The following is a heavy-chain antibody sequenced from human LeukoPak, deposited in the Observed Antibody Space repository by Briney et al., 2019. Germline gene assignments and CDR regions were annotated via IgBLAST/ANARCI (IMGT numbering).Heavy chain of an antibody. V-gene: IGHV3-21*01. CDR1: GFTFSSYS. Sequence: GGSLRLSCAASGFTFSSYSMNWVRQAPGKGLEWVSSISSSSSYIYYADSVKGRFTISRDNAKNSLYLQMNSLRAEDTAVCYCARDQSRGGNYFDYWGQGTLVTVSS. D-gene: IGHD4-23*01. CDR3: ARDQSRGGNYFDY. CDR2: ISSSSSYI. J-gene: IGHJ4*02.